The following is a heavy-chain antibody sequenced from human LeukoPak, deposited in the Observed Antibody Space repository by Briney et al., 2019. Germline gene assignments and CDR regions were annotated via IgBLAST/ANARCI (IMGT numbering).Heavy chain of an antibody. V-gene: IGHV4-39*07. J-gene: IGHJ4*02. D-gene: IGHD6-19*01. CDR1: GGSISSSSYY. CDR3: ARLSSGWNPNFDY. Sequence: SETLSLTCTVSGGSISSSSYYWGWIRQPPGKGLEWIGSIYYSGSTYYNPSLKSRVTISVDTSKNQFSLKLSSVTAADTAVYYCARLSSGWNPNFDYWGQGTLVTVSS. CDR2: IYYSGST.